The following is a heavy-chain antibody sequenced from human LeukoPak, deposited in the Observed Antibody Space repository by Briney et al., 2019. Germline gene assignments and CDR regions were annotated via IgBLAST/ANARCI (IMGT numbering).Heavy chain of an antibody. CDR3: ATKGSSDYFDY. D-gene: IGHD6-6*01. CDR2: ISGSGGSK. CDR1: GFTFSSYA. V-gene: IGHV3-23*01. Sequence: GGSLRLSCAASGFTFSSYAMSWVRQAPGKGLEGVSAISGSGGSKYYADSVKGRFTISRDNSKNTLYLQMNSLRAEDTAVYYCATKGSSDYFDYWGQGTLVTVSS. J-gene: IGHJ4*02.